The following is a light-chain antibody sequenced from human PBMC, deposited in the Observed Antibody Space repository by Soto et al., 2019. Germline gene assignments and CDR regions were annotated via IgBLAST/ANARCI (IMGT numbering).Light chain of an antibody. CDR3: CSYVGSYTWV. Sequence: QSALTQPRSVSGSPGQSVTISCTGTSSDVGGYNYVSWYQQHPGKAPKLMIYDVSKRPSGVPDRFSGSKSGNTASLTISGLQAEDEADYYCCSYVGSYTWVFGGGTKVTV. CDR2: DVS. J-gene: IGLJ3*02. V-gene: IGLV2-11*01. CDR1: SSDVGGYNY.